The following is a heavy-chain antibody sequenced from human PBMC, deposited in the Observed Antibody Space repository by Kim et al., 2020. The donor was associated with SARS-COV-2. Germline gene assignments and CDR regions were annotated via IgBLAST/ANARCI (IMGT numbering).Heavy chain of an antibody. V-gene: IGHV3-23*01. D-gene: IGHD6-13*01. Sequence: GGSLRLSCAASGFTFSSFAMTWVRQAPGKGLEWVSILSESGGDTFYADSVKGRYTISRDNSKNTLYLQMNSLRAQDTAVYYCAKKGIPARGQCYFDLWGRGTLVTVSS. J-gene: IGHJ2*01. CDR2: LSESGGDT. CDR3: AKKGIPARGQCYFDL. CDR1: GFTFSSFA.